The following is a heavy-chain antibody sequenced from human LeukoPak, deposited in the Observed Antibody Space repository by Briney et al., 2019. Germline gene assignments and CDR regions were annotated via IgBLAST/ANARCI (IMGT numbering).Heavy chain of an antibody. D-gene: IGHD3-10*01. CDR3: ASSIRGTAWLNR. V-gene: IGHV4-34*01. J-gene: IGHJ4*02. CDR1: GGSFSGYY. Sequence: SETLSLTCAAYGGSFSGYYLSWIRQPPGKGLEWIGEINHSGSTNYNPPLKSGGSISVDTSNNQFSLQLSSVTAADTAVYYCASSIRGTAWLNRWGQGTLVTVSS. CDR2: INHSGST.